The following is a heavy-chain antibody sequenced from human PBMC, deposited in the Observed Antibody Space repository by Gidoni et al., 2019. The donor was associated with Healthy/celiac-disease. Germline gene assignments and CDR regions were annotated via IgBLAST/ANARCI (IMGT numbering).Heavy chain of an antibody. V-gene: IGHV3-21*01. CDR2: ISSSSSDI. J-gene: IGHJ6*02. CDR1: GFTFSSSS. Sequence: EVQLVESGGGLVKPGGSLSLSCAASGFTFSSSSMNWVRQAPGKGLECVSSISSSSSDIYYADSVKGRFTISRDNAKNSLYLQMNSLRAEDTAVYYCARAPTGDYSGYDYEQGLLYYYYGMDVWGQGTTVTVSS. CDR3: ARAPTGDYSGYDYEQGLLYYYYGMDV. D-gene: IGHD5-12*01.